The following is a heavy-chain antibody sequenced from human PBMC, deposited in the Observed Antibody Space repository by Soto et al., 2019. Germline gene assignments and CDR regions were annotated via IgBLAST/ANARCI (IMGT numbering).Heavy chain of an antibody. J-gene: IGHJ4*02. Sequence: EVQLVESEGGLVKPGESLRLSCAASDLSFSNAYINWVRQAPGKGLEWVGRIKSKTDGGTIDYAAPVKGRFIISRDDSSNTVYSQMNSLKTEDTAVYYCTTRGALGYWGQGTLVTVSS. CDR2: IKSKTDGGTI. V-gene: IGHV3-15*07. CDR3: TTRGALGY. CDR1: DLSFSNAY. D-gene: IGHD2-15*01.